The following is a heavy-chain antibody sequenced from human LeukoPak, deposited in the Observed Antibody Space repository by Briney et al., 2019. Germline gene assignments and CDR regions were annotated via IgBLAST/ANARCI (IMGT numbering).Heavy chain of an antibody. V-gene: IGHV3-21*01. D-gene: IGHD3-22*01. Sequence: GGSLRLSCAASGFTFSSYSMNWVRQAPGKGLEWVSSISSSSSYIYYADSVKGRFTISRDNAKNSLYLQMNSLRAEDTAVYYCARDPAHYYDSSGYLAYFDYRGQGTLATVSS. CDR1: GFTFSSYS. CDR2: ISSSSSYI. J-gene: IGHJ4*02. CDR3: ARDPAHYYDSSGYLAYFDY.